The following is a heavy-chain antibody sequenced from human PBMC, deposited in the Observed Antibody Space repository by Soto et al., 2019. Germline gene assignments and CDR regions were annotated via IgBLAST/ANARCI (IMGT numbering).Heavy chain of an antibody. CDR1: GFIFTDYS. D-gene: IGHD5-12*01. J-gene: IGHJ4*02. CDR2: ISNGDETT. CDR3: ARDPNRRDGYNFAS. Sequence: PGGSLRLSCAASGFIFTDYSMTWIRQAPGKGLEWVSYISNGDETTQYADSVKGRFTVSRDNAKKVLFLQMSSLRVDDTAVYYCARDPNRRDGYNFASWGRGALVTVSS. V-gene: IGHV3-11*01.